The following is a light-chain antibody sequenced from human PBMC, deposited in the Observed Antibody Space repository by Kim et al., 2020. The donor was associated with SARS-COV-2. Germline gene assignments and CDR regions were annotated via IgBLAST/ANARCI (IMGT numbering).Light chain of an antibody. J-gene: IGKJ4*01. CDR2: GAS. V-gene: IGKV1D-12*01. CDR3: QQASIFPLS. CDR1: QAVSSW. Sequence: DIQMTQSPSSVSASVGDSVTITCRASQAVSSWLAWYQQKPGKAPKLLIYGASTLQSGVPSKFTGRGSGTDFTLTISSLQPEDCAIYFYQQASIFPLSFGGGTKVDIK.